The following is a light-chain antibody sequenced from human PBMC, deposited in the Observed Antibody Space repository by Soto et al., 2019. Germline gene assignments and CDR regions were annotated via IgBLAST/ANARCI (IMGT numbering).Light chain of an antibody. V-gene: IGKV3-11*01. Sequence: EIVLTQSPATLSLSPGERATLSCRASQSIYNYLAWYQQKPGQAPRLLIYDGSNRATGIPARFSGGGSGTDFTLTITNLEPEDFAVYYCQHRFNWPITFGQGTRLETK. CDR2: DGS. J-gene: IGKJ5*01. CDR1: QSIYNY. CDR3: QHRFNWPIT.